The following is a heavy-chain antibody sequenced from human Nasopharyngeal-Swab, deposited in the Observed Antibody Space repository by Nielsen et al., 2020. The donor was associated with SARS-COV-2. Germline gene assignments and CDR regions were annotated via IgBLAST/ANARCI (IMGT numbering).Heavy chain of an antibody. J-gene: IGHJ3*02. CDR1: GYTFTSYY. CDR3: ARDRRITIFGVVIKPGDAFDI. D-gene: IGHD3-3*01. V-gene: IGHV1-46*01. Sequence: ASVKVSCKASGYTFTSYYMHWARQAPGQGLEWMGITNPSGGSTSYAQKFQGRVTMTRDTSTSTVYMELSSLRSEDTAVYYCARDRRITIFGVVIKPGDAFDIWGQGTMVTVSS. CDR2: TNPSGGST.